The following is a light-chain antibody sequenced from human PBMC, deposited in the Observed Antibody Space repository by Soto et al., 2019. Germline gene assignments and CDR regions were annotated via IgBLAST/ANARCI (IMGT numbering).Light chain of an antibody. Sequence: QPVLTQAPSVSGAPGQRVTISCTGSNSNIGAGHGVMWYQQIPGTAPKLVIYGDTRRPSGVPDRFSGSRSGTSASLAITGLQAEDEADYYCQTYDSSLTGRVFGGGTQLTVL. CDR3: QTYDSSLTGRV. J-gene: IGLJ7*01. CDR2: GDT. CDR1: NSNIGAGHG. V-gene: IGLV1-40*01.